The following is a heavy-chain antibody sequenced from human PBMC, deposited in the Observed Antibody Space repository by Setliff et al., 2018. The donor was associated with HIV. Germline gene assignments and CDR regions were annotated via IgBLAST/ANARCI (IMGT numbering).Heavy chain of an antibody. CDR1: GYIFTGYH. D-gene: IGHD3-22*01. J-gene: IGHJ6*03. CDR3: ARARRDSYDRGRRNHYYIDV. CDR2: INPNSGDT. V-gene: IGHV1-2*02. Sequence: ASVKVSCKASGYIFTGYHIHWVRQAPGQGLEWMGWINPNSGDTNYAQKFQARVTMTRDTSISTAYMELSSLRFDDTAVYYCARARRDSYDRGRRNHYYIDVWGKGTTVTVSS.